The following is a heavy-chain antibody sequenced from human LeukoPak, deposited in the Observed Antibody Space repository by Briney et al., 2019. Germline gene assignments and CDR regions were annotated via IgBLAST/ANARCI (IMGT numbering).Heavy chain of an antibody. CDR2: IIPIFGTA. D-gene: IGHD3-22*01. Sequence: ASVKVSCKASGYTFTSYGISWVRQAPGQGLEWMGGIIPIFGTANYAQKFQGRVTITADESTSTAYMELSSLRSEDTAVYYCARDYHDSSGYYGWGQGTLVTVSS. V-gene: IGHV1-69*13. CDR3: ARDYHDSSGYYG. J-gene: IGHJ4*02. CDR1: GYTFTSYG.